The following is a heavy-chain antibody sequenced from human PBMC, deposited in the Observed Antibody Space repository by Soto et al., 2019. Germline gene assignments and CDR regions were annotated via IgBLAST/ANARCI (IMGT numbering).Heavy chain of an antibody. CDR3: ARAASSGYNWFDP. J-gene: IGHJ5*02. CDR2: IYYSGST. V-gene: IGHV4-31*03. Sequence: SETLSLTCTVSGGSISSVGYYWSWIRQHPGKGLEWIGYIYYSGSTYYNPSLKSRVTISVDTSKNQFSLKLSSVTAADTAVYYCARAASSGYNWFDPWGQGTLVTVSS. D-gene: IGHD3-22*01. CDR1: GGSISSVGYY.